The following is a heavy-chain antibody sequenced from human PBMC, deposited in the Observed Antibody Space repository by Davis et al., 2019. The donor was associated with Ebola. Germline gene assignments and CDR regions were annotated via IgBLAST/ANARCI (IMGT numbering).Heavy chain of an antibody. CDR1: GFTFSAVY. V-gene: IGHV3-11*06. CDR3: ARDVWGRDCSDGSCRRIYYYYGMDV. Sequence: GESLKISCTASGFTFSAVYMSWIRQAPGRGPEWLAYISGGSTDTNYADSARGRFTISRDNAKNSLYLQMNSLGGDDTAVYYCARDVWGRDCSDGSCRRIYYYYGMDVWGQGTTVTVSS. J-gene: IGHJ6*02. D-gene: IGHD2-15*01. CDR2: ISGGSTDT.